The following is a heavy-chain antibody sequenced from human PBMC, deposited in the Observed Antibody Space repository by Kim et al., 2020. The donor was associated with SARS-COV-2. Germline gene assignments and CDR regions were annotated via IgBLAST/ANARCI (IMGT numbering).Heavy chain of an antibody. V-gene: IGHV3-7*01. CDR3: ARIVGSGWTLNY. CDR1: GFTFSTYW. D-gene: IGHD6-19*01. Sequence: GGSLRLSCAASGFTFSTYWMSWVRQAPGKGLEWVSNIKEDGSEKYHVDSVKGRFSISRDNAKNSLYLQMNSLRAEDTAVYYCARIVGSGWTLNYWGQGTL. CDR2: IKEDGSEK. J-gene: IGHJ4*02.